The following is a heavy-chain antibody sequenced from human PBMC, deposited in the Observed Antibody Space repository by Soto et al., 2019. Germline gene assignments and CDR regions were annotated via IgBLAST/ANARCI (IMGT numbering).Heavy chain of an antibody. J-gene: IGHJ5*02. CDR3: TTLRLDP. Sequence: ASVKVSCKASGYTFTALYMNWVRQAPGQGLEWMGWVNPNTGLTKLAQKFQGRVTMTRDTPISTAYMELTRLTSDDTAVYYCTTLRLDPWGQGTLVTVSS. V-gene: IGHV1-2*02. D-gene: IGHD2-21*02. CDR2: VNPNTGLT. CDR1: GYTFTALY.